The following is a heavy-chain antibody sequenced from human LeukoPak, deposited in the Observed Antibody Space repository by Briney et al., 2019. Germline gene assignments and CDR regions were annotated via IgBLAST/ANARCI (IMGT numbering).Heavy chain of an antibody. CDR3: AKGAGGFSYYNWFDP. J-gene: IGHJ5*02. Sequence: GGTLRLSCAASGFTFYSYGMSWVRQAPGKGLEWVSSISGSGGNTYYADSVKGRFTISRDTSKNTLYLQMNSLRVEDTAVYYCAKGAGGFSYYNWFDPWGQGTLVTVSS. CDR1: GFTFYSYG. V-gene: IGHV3-23*01. CDR2: ISGSGGNT. D-gene: IGHD5-18*01.